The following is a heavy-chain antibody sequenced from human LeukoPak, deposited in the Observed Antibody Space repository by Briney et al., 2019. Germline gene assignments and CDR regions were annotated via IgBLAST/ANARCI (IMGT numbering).Heavy chain of an antibody. J-gene: IGHJ4*02. CDR3: ARPLRAMARQWLGPFDY. D-gene: IGHD6-19*01. CDR1: GFTFSSYA. V-gene: IGHV3-30-3*01. Sequence: GRSLRRSCAASGFTFSSYAMHWVRQAPGKGLEWVAVISYDGSNKYYADSVKGRFTISRDNSKNTLYLQMNSLRAEDTAVYYCARPLRAMARQWLGPFDYWGQGTLVTVSS. CDR2: ISYDGSNK.